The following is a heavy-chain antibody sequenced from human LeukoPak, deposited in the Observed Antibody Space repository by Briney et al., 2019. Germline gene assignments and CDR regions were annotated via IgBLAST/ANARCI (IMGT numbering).Heavy chain of an antibody. CDR2: IYYSGST. V-gene: IGHV4-59*01. CDR3: ARVSSYSSGWYDIDY. D-gene: IGHD6-19*01. Sequence: SETLSLTCTVSGGSISNYYWSWIRQPPGKGLEWIGYIYYSGSTNYNPSLKSRVTISVDTSKNQFSLKLSSVTAADTAVYYCARVSSYSSGWYDIDYWGQGTLVTVSS. CDR1: GGSISNYY. J-gene: IGHJ4*02.